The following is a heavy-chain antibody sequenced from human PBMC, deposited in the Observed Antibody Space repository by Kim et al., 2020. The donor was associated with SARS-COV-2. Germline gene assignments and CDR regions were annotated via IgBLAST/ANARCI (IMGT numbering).Heavy chain of an antibody. D-gene: IGHD7-27*01. CDR3: AREPLGPPSRYEY. Sequence: SQTLSLTCAISGDFVSTNAAGWNWIRQSPSRGLEWLGRIYYKSKWFNDYAVPVKTRITIKPDTSKNHFSLQLDFVTPEDTAVYYCAREPLGPPSRYEYWGQGILVTVSS. CDR1: GDFVSTNAAG. V-gene: IGHV6-1*01. CDR2: IYYKSKWFN. J-gene: IGHJ4*02.